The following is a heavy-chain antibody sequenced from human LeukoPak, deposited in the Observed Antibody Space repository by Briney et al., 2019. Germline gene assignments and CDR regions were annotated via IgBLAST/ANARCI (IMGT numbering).Heavy chain of an antibody. CDR1: GGSISSSSYY. Sequence: PSETLSLTCTVSGGSISSSSYYWGWIRQPPGKGLEWIGSIYYSGSTYYNPSLKSRVTISVDTSKNQFSLKLSSVTAADTAVYYCYVAAGQFDYWGQGTLVTVYS. D-gene: IGHD6-13*01. V-gene: IGHV4-39*01. CDR3: YVAAGQFDY. J-gene: IGHJ4*02. CDR2: IYYSGST.